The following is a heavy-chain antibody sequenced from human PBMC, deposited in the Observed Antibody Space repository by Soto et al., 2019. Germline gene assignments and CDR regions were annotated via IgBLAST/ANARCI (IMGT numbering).Heavy chain of an antibody. Sequence: VQVPQWGAGLLKPSETLTLTCAVYDESFSNFDWIWIRQPPGKGLEWIGEISKSVSSNYNQSLKSRVTISGDTSKNQFSLRVSSVTAADTVVYYCARRRGAALARSFDYWGQGAMVSVSS. J-gene: IGHJ4*02. CDR1: DESFSNFD. D-gene: IGHD6-6*01. V-gene: IGHV4-34*01. CDR2: ISKSVSS. CDR3: ARRRGAALARSFDY.